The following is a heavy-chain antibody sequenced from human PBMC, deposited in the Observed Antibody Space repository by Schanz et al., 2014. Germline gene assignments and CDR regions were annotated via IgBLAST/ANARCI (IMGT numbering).Heavy chain of an antibody. J-gene: IGHJ6*03. CDR1: GFTFSDYY. V-gene: IGHV3-11*04. CDR3: ARPSDSSWYMDV. CDR2: IVGGGGRT. D-gene: IGHD2-21*02. Sequence: QVQLVESGGGLVKPGGSLRLSCAASGFTFSDYYMSWIRQAPGKGLEWVSSIVGGGGRTYYADSVKGRFTISRDTPKNTLYVQMNSLRADDTAVYYCARPSDSSWYMDVWGKGTTVTVSS.